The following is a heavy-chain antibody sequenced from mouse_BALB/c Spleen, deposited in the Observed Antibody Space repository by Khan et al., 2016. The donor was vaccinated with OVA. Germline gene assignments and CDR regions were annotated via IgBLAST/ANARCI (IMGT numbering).Heavy chain of an antibody. CDR2: IYSNGGST. Sequence: EVELVESVGGIVQPGGSLKRSCVASRFTISSYGMSSVRQTPYNRLELVATIYSNGGSTDYPDSVTRRFTISGDNAKNALYLQMRSLKSEDTAMYYCARSAIWGQGTTLTVSS. D-gene: IGHD2-12*01. V-gene: IGHV5-6-3*01. CDR3: ARSAI. J-gene: IGHJ2*01. CDR1: RFTISSYG.